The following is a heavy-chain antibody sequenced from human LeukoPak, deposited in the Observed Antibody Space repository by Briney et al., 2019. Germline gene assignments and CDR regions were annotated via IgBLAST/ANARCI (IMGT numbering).Heavy chain of an antibody. V-gene: IGHV1-2*02. CDR3: ARDLLMWELQHPGAY. J-gene: IGHJ4*02. D-gene: IGHD1-26*01. CDR2: INPNSGGT. Sequence: GASVTVSCKASGYTFTGYYMHWVRQAPGQGLEWVGWINPNSGGTNYAQKFQGRVTMTRDTSISTAYMELSRLNSDDTAVYYCARDLLMWELQHPGAYWGQGTLVTVSS. CDR1: GYTFTGYY.